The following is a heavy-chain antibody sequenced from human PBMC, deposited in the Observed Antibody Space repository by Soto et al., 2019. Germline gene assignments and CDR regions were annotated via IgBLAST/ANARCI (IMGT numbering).Heavy chain of an antibody. CDR1: GGSISSYY. CDR3: ARDIVKFDP. J-gene: IGHJ5*02. CDR2: IYYSGST. V-gene: IGHV4-59*01. Sequence: SETLSLTCTVSGGSISSYYWSWIRQPPGKGLEWIGYIYYSGSTNYNPSLKSRVTISVDTSKNQFSLKLSSLTAADTAVYYCARDIVKFDPWGQGTLVTVSS. D-gene: IGHD1-26*01.